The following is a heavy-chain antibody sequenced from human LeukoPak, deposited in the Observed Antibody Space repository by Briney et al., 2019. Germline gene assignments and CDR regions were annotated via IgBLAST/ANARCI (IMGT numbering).Heavy chain of an antibody. V-gene: IGHV1-2*04. CDR1: GYSFTGYY. D-gene: IGHD6-13*01. CDR3: ARGGYSSSWWRGGEGFDY. J-gene: IGHJ4*02. Sequence: ASVKVSCKASGYSFTGYYMHWVRQAPGQGLEWVGWINPNSGGTNYAQKFQGWVTMTRDTSISTAYMEVSRLRSDDTAVYYCARGGYSSSWWRGGEGFDYWGQGTLVTVSS. CDR2: INPNSGGT.